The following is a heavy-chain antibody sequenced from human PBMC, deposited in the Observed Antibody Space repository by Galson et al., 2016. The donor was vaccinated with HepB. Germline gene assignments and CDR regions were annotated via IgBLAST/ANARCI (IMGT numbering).Heavy chain of an antibody. CDR2: TTGSGGTT. D-gene: IGHD3-16*01. CDR3: AKDVENFGPPYGLDV. V-gene: IGHV3-23*01. CDR1: GFTFSSYA. Sequence: SLRLSCAAFGFTFSSYAMNWVRQAPGKGLEWVSGTTGSGGTTYYADSVKGRFTISRDNSKNTLYLQMTRLRVEDTAVYYCAKDVENFGPPYGLDVWGQGTTVTVSS. J-gene: IGHJ6*02.